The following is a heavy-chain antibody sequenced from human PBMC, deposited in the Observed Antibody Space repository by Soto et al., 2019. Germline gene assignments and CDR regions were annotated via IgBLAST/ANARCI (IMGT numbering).Heavy chain of an antibody. CDR3: AKLGRGCSSTSCQRWFDP. J-gene: IGHJ5*02. Sequence: EVQLLESGGGLVQPGGSLRLSCAASGFTFSSYAMSWVRQAPGKGLEWVSAISGSGGSTYYADSVKGRFTISRDNSKNTLYLQRNSLRAEDTAVYYCAKLGRGCSSTSCQRWFDPWGQGTLVTVSS. V-gene: IGHV3-23*01. CDR1: GFTFSSYA. D-gene: IGHD2-2*01. CDR2: ISGSGGST.